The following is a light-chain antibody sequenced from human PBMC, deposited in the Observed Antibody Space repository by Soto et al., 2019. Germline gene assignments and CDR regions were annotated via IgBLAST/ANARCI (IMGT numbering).Light chain of an antibody. CDR3: ASWDDSLTGLYV. CDR1: SSNIGSGT. CDR2: NNN. J-gene: IGLJ1*01. Sequence: VLTQPPSVSGTPGQRVTISCSGGSSNIGSGTVNWYQQLPGTAPKLLIYNNNQRPSGVPDRFSGSKSGTSGSLAISGLQSEDEADYYCASWDDSLTGLYVFGTGTKLTVL. V-gene: IGLV1-44*01.